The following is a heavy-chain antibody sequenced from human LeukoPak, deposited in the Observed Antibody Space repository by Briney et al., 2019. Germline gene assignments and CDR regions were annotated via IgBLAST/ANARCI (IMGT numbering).Heavy chain of an antibody. CDR2: INPQNDVT. J-gene: IGHJ4*02. D-gene: IGHD4-17*01. Sequence: GASVIVSCKASGYTFTHHEINWVRQAPGQGLEWMGWINPQNDVTAYAQKFQGRVTITKDTSLHTAYLELTRLTSDDTAFYYCARGLLTGDYGEQMGDFWGRGTPVTVSS. CDR1: GYTFTHHE. CDR3: ARGLLTGDYGEQMGDF. V-gene: IGHV1-8*01.